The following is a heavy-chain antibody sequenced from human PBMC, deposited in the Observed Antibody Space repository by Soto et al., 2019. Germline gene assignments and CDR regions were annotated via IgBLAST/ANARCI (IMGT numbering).Heavy chain of an antibody. Sequence: GSLRLSCAASGFTFSSYEMNWVRQVPGKGLEWVSYISTSGSTIDYADSVKGRFTISRDNAKNSLYLQMNSLRAEDTAVYYCARALGHRTAVVDPFDSWGREPWSPSPQ. CDR2: ISTSGSTI. D-gene: IGHD6-19*01. CDR1: GFTFSSYE. CDR3: ARALGHRTAVVDPFDS. V-gene: IGHV3-48*03. J-gene: IGHJ4*02.